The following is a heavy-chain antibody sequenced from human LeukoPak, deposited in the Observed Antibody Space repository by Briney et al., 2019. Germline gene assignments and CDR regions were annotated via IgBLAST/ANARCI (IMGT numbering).Heavy chain of an antibody. J-gene: IGHJ4*02. D-gene: IGHD3-22*01. CDR3: ARESWPNYYDSSGYRPKAYNFDY. CDR1: GYTFTGYY. CDR2: INPNSGGT. Sequence: ASVKVSCKASGYTFTGYYMHWVRQAPGQGLEWMGWINPNSGGTNYAQKFQGWVTMTRDTSISTAYMDLSRLRSDDTAVYYCARESWPNYYDSSGYRPKAYNFDYWGQGTLVTVSS. V-gene: IGHV1-2*04.